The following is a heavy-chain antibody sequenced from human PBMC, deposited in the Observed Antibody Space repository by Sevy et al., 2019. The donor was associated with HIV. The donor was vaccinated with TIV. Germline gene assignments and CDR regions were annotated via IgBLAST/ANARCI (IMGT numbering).Heavy chain of an antibody. V-gene: IGHV3-30-3*01. J-gene: IGHJ4*02. D-gene: IGHD1-26*01. CDR2: ISYDGSNK. Sequence: GGSLRLSCAASGFTFSSYAMHWVRQAPGKGLEWVAVISYDGSNKYYADSVKGRFTISRDNSKNTLYLQMNSLRAEDTAVYYCARGAASEWELPRGHDYWGQGTLVTVS. CDR1: GFTFSSYA. CDR3: ARGAASEWELPRGHDY.